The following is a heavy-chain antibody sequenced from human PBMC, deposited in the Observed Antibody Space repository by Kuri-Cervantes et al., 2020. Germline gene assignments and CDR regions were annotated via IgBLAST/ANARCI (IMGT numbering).Heavy chain of an antibody. CDR1: GYTLTELS. CDR2: IIPIFGTA. V-gene: IGHV1-69*13. CDR3: AREIPEQWLES. J-gene: IGHJ4*02. Sequence: SVKVSCKVSGYTLTELSMHWVRQAPGQGLEWMGGIIPIFGTANYAQKFQGRVTITADESTSTAYMELSSLRSEDTAVYYCAREIPEQWLESWGQGTLVTVSS. D-gene: IGHD6-19*01.